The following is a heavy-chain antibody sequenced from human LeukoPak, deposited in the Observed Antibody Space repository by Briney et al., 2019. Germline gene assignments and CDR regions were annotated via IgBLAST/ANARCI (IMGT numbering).Heavy chain of an antibody. V-gene: IGHV3-33*01. J-gene: IGHJ3*02. CDR2: IWYDGSNK. CDR3: ARERRPSLRAFDI. Sequence: GRSLRLSCAASGFTFSSYGMHWVRQAPGKGLEWVAVIWYDGSNKYYADSVKGRFTISRDNSKNTLYLQINSLRAEDTAVYYCARERRPSLRAFDIWGQGTMVTVSS. CDR1: GFTFSSYG. D-gene: IGHD6-6*01.